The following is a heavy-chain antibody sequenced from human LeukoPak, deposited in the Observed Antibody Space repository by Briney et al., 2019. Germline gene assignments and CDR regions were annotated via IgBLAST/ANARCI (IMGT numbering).Heavy chain of an antibody. V-gene: IGHV1-69*05. CDR3: ARGPRAAIFGYYFDY. CDR2: IIPIFGTA. D-gene: IGHD3-3*01. CDR1: GGTFSSYA. Sequence: SVKVSCKASGGTFSSYAISWVRQAPGQGLEWMGGIIPIFGTANYAQKFQGRVTITTDESTSTAYMELSSLRSEDTAVYYCARGPRAAIFGYYFDYWGQGTLVTVSS. J-gene: IGHJ4*02.